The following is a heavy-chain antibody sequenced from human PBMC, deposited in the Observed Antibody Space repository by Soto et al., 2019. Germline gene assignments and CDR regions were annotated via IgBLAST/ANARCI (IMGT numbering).Heavy chain of an antibody. D-gene: IGHD3-10*01. J-gene: IGHJ4*01. V-gene: IGHV4-31*03. CDR1: GVDLVIDACY. Sequence: ETLSLTCTGTGVDLVIDACYWSWVRQHPGKGLEWIGNIYHTGSTYYNPSLKSRVVISLDTSQNQFFLRLSSVTAADTAVYFCARFLFNGTGSSKFDYW. CDR3: ARFLFNGTGSSKFDY. CDR2: IYHTGST.